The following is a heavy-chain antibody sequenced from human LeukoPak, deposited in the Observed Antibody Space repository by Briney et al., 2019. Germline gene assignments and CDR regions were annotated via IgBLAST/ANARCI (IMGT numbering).Heavy chain of an antibody. V-gene: IGHV3-23*01. CDR2: ISGSGGST. J-gene: IGHJ4*02. CDR1: GFTFSSYA. CDR3: AKDLRHSSLDY. D-gene: IGHD6-13*01. Sequence: GGSLRLSCAASGFTFSSYAMSWVRPAPGKGLEWVSAISGSGGSTYYADSVKGRFTISRDTTKNTLSLQKNSLRAENTAVYNSAKDLRHSSLDYGGQGTLVTVS.